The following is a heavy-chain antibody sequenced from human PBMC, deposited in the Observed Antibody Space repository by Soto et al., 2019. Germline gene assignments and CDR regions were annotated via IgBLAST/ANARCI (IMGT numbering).Heavy chain of an antibody. CDR3: ARPQPITIFGVVTGYYYYYGMDV. D-gene: IGHD3-3*01. J-gene: IGHJ6*02. CDR1: GYTFTSYA. V-gene: IGHV1-3*01. Sequence: ASVKVSCKASGYTFTSYAMHWVRQAPGQRLEWMGWINAGNGNTKYSQKFQGRVTMTRDTSASTAYMELSSLRSEDTAVYYCARPQPITIFGVVTGYYYYYGMDVWGQGTTVTVSS. CDR2: INAGNGNT.